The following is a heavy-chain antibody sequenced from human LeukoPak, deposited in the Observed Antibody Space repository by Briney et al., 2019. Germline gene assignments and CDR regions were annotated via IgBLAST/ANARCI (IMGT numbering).Heavy chain of an antibody. J-gene: IGHJ4*02. CDR2: IYHSGST. D-gene: IGHD2-2*01. CDR1: GYSISSGYY. V-gene: IGHV4-38-2*02. Sequence: SETLSLTCTVSGYSISSGYYWGWIRPPPGKGLEWIGSIYHSGSTYYNPSLKSRVTISVDTSKNQFSLKLSSVTAADTAVYYCARTPNRVVPAAIFGQRHYFDYWGQGTLVTVSS. CDR3: ARTPNRVVPAAIFGQRHYFDY.